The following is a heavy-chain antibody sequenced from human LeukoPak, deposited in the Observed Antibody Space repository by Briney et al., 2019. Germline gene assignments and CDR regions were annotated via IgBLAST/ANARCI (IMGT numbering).Heavy chain of an antibody. D-gene: IGHD6-19*01. V-gene: IGHV1-69*04. CDR1: GGTFISYA. CDR3: ARGTAGYSSGWYKLAGAFDI. CDR2: IIPILGIA. J-gene: IGHJ3*02. Sequence: GASVKVSCKASGGTFISYAISWVRQAPGQGLEWMGRIIPILGIANYAQKFQGRVTITADKSTSTAYMELSSLRSEDTAVYYCARGTAGYSSGWYKLAGAFDIWGRGTMVTVSS.